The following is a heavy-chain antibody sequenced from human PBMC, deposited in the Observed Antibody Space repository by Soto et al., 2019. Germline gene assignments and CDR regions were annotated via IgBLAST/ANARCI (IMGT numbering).Heavy chain of an antibody. D-gene: IGHD6-19*01. V-gene: IGHV3-30-3*01. CDR1: GFTFSSYA. Sequence: GGSLRLSCVASGFTFSSYAMQWVRQTPGKGLDRVALISYDGSETDYADSVQGRFTISRDNSKNTLFLQMNSLRAEDTALYYCARPAVAFYYYGIDVWGHGITVTVSS. J-gene: IGHJ6*02. CDR3: ARPAVAFYYYGIDV. CDR2: ISYDGSET.